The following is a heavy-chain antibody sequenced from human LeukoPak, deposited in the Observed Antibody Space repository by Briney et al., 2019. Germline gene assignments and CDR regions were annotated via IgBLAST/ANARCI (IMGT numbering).Heavy chain of an antibody. CDR3: ARLNCRMTTCQDYNFDY. V-gene: IGHV1-18*01. D-gene: IGHD4-11*01. J-gene: IGHJ4*02. CDR1: GYPFTSYG. Sequence: GASVKVSCKASGYPFTSYGINWVRQAPGQGLEWMGRISAYSGNTNYAQKFQDRVTMTTDTSTGTVYMDLRSLRSDDTAIYYCARLNCRMTTCQDYNFDYWGQGTLVTVSS. CDR2: ISAYSGNT.